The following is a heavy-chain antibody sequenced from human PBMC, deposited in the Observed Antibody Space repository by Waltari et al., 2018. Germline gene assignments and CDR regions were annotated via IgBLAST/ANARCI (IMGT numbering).Heavy chain of an antibody. Sequence: QVQLQESGPGLVKPSETLSLTCTVSGGSISSYYWSWIRQPPGKGLEWIGYIYYSGSTNYNPSLKSRVTISVDTSKNQFSLKLSSVTAADTAVYYCARAADFWSGLPLHDAFDIWGQGTMVTVSS. D-gene: IGHD3-3*01. V-gene: IGHV4-59*01. CDR3: ARAADFWSGLPLHDAFDI. J-gene: IGHJ3*02. CDR2: IYYSGST. CDR1: GGSISSYY.